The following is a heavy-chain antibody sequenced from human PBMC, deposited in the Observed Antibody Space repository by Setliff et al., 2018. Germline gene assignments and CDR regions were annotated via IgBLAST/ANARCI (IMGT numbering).Heavy chain of an antibody. V-gene: IGHV4-4*07. CDR1: GGSISSYY. Sequence: PSETLSLTCTVSGGSISSYYWSWIRQPAGKGLEWIGRIYTSGSTNYNPSLKSRGTMSVDTSKNQFSLKLSSVTAADTAVYYCARKGISALSGAFDMWGQGTMVTVSS. D-gene: IGHD1-26*01. J-gene: IGHJ3*02. CDR2: IYTSGST. CDR3: ARKGISALSGAFDM.